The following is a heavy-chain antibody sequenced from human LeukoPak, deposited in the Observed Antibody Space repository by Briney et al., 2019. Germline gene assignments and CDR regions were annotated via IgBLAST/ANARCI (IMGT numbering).Heavy chain of an antibody. J-gene: IGHJ4*02. CDR2: ISNSGGST. CDR1: GFTFSNYG. CDR3: ARAGNGYYCDY. D-gene: IGHD3-3*01. V-gene: IGHV3-23*01. Sequence: PGGSLRLSCAASGFTFSNYGFSWVRQAPGKGLEWVSGISNSGGSTNYADSVKGRFTISRDNSKNTLYLQVNSLRAEDTAVYYCARAGNGYYCDYWGQGTLVTVSS.